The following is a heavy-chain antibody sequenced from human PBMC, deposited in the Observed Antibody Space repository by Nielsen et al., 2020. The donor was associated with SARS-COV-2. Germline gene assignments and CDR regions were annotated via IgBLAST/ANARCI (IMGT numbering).Heavy chain of an antibody. CDR3: ARLDGSGWYSEY. D-gene: IGHD6-19*01. Sequence: SETLSLTCTVSGGSISSYYWSWIRQPPGKGLEWIGYIYYSGSTNYNPSLKSRVTISVDTSKNQFSLKLSSVTAADTAVYYCARLDGSGWYSEYWGQGTLVTVSS. V-gene: IGHV4-59*08. CDR2: IYYSGST. J-gene: IGHJ4*02. CDR1: GGSISSYY.